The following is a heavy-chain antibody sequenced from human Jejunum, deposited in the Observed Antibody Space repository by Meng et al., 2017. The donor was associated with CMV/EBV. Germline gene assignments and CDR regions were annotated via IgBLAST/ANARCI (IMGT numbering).Heavy chain of an antibody. J-gene: IGHJ4*02. CDR1: SPLHHSG. D-gene: IGHD3-22*01. CDR3: AATNYYDTSGYYYWGY. Sequence: SPLHHSGISWLRQAPGQGLEWLGWISAFSANPNYPQTFQGRVTMTTDTSTRTASLELRSLRSDDPAVYYCAATNYYDTSGYYYWGYWGQGTLVTVSS. V-gene: IGHV1-18*01. CDR2: ISAFSANP.